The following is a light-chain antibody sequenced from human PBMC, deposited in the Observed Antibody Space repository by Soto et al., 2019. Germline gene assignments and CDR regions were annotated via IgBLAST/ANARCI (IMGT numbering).Light chain of an antibody. CDR2: STN. Sequence: QTVVTQEPSLTVSRGGTVTLTCATNTGAVTSGYYPNWFQQKPGQAPRALIYSTNNKYSWTPARFSGSLLGGKAALTLSGVQPEDEADYYCLLYYGGQLGVFGGGTKLTVL. CDR1: TGAVTSGYY. V-gene: IGLV7-43*01. J-gene: IGLJ2*01. CDR3: LLYYGGQLGV.